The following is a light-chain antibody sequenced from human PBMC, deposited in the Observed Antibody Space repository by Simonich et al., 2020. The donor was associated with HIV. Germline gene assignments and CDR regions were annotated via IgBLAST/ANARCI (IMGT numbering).Light chain of an antibody. CDR1: QSVSNE. V-gene: IGKV3-15*01. J-gene: IGKJ2*01. CDR3: QQYNNWPLL. Sequence: EIVMTQSPATLSVSPGERATLSCRASQSVSNELAWYQQKLGQAPRLLIYGASTRATGTPARFSGSGSGTEFTLTITSMQSEDFAVYYCQQYNNWPLLFGQGTKLEIK. CDR2: GAS.